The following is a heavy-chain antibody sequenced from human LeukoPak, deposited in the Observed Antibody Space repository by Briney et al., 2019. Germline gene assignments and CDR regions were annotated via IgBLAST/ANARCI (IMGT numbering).Heavy chain of an antibody. CDR3: ARAGGSIFGVVTQWNYYGMDV. V-gene: IGHV4-61*05. CDR2: IYTSGST. J-gene: IGHJ6*02. CDR1: GVSFSSSRYY. Sequence: SETLSLTCTVSGVSFSSSRYYWGWIRQPPGKGLEWIGRIYTSGSTNYNPSLKSRVTMSVDTSKNQFSLKLSSVTAADTAVYYCARAGGSIFGVVTQWNYYGMDVWGQGTTVTVSS. D-gene: IGHD3-3*01.